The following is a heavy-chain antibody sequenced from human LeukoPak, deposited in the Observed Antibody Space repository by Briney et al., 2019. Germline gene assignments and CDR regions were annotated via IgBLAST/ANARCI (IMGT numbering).Heavy chain of an antibody. CDR3: VNGEGIAAGGPTYCYYGMDV. CDR2: LSSGSSTI. D-gene: IGHD6-13*01. V-gene: IGHV3-48*01. CDR1: GFTFSSYS. J-gene: IGHJ6*02. Sequence: GGSLRLSCAASGFTFSSYSMNWVRRAPGKGLEWVSYLSSGSSTIYYADSVKGRFTISRDNAKNSLYLQMSSLRADDTAVYYCVNGEGIAAGGPTYCYYGMDVWGQGTTVTVSS.